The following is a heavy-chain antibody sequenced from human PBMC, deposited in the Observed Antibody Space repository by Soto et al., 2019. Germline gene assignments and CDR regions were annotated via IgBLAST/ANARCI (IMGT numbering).Heavy chain of an antibody. CDR2: ISTYNGNT. CDR1: GYSFITYG. V-gene: IGHV1-18*01. Sequence: QVQLVQSGAEVKKPGASVKVSCKVSGYSFITYGVSWVRQAPGQGLDWMGWISTYNGNTKYAERLQGSVTMTTDTTTSRAYMELRSLRSYDTAVYYCERGPTDYHDNSSYYFLDYWGQGTLVTVSS. J-gene: IGHJ4*02. CDR3: ERGPTDYHDNSSYYFLDY. D-gene: IGHD3-22*01.